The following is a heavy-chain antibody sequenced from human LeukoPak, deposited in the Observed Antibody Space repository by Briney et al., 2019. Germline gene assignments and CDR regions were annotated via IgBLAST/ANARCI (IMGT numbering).Heavy chain of an antibody. CDR3: ARASGPFDY. D-gene: IGHD3-10*01. CDR2: IWYDGSNK. J-gene: IGHJ4*02. V-gene: IGHV3-33*01. Sequence: GGSLRLSCAASGFTFSSYGMHWVRQAPGKGPEWVAVIWYDGSNKYYADSVKGRFTISRDNSKNTLYLQMNSLRAEDTAVYSCARASGPFDYWGQGTLVTVSS. CDR1: GFTFSSYG.